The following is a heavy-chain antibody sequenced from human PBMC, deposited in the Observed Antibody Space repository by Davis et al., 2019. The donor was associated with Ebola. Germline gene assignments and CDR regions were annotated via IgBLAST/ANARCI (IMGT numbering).Heavy chain of an antibody. V-gene: IGHV4-59*08. D-gene: IGHD4-17*01. J-gene: IGHJ5*02. CDR3: ARYYGWFDP. Sequence: PSETLSLTCAVYGGSFSGYYWSWIRQPPGKGLEWIGYIYYSGSTNYNPSLKSRVTISVDTSKNQFSLKLSSVTAADTAVYYCARYYGWFDPWGQGTLVTVSS. CDR1: GGSFSGYY. CDR2: IYYSGST.